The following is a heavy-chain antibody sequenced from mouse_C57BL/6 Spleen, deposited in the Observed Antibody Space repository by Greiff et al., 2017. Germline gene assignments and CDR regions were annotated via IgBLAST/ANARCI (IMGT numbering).Heavy chain of an antibody. J-gene: IGHJ1*03. D-gene: IGHD1-1*01. Sequence: EVHLVESGGGLVKPGGSLKLSCAASGFTFSDYGMHWVRQAPEKGLEWVAYISSGSSTIYYADTVKGRFTISRDNAKNTLFLQMTSLRSEDTAMYYCARLGPYGSAWYFDVWGTGTTVTVSS. V-gene: IGHV5-17*01. CDR1: GFTFSDYG. CDR2: ISSGSSTI. CDR3: ARLGPYGSAWYFDV.